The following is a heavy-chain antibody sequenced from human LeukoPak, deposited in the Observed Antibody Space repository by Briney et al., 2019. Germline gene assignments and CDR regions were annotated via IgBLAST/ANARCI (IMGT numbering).Heavy chain of an antibody. D-gene: IGHD5-12*01. J-gene: IGHJ6*02. V-gene: IGHV3-74*01. CDR1: GFTFSSYW. CDR3: ARDMGPYSGYGLGYFFSYYYYGMDV. Sequence: PGGSLRLSCAASGFTFSSYWMHWVRQAPGKGLVWVSRINSDGSSTSYADSVKGRFTISRDDAKNTLYLQMNSLRAEDTAVYYCARDMGPYSGYGLGYFFSYYYYGMDVWGQGTTVTVSS. CDR2: INSDGSST.